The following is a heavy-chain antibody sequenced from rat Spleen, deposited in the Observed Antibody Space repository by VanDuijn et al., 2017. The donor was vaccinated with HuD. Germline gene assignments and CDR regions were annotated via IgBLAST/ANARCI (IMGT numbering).Heavy chain of an antibody. Sequence: EVQLVESGGGLVQPGRSMKLSCAASGFTFSNYDMAWVRQAPTKGLEWVASISYDGTTTYYRDFVKGRFTISRDNAKSTLYLQMDSLRSEDTATYYCATEDYGLTGFAYGGQGTRVTVSS. J-gene: IGHJ3*01. CDR2: ISYDGTTT. V-gene: IGHV5-20*01. D-gene: IGHD1-3*01. CDR1: GFTFSNYD. CDR3: ATEDYGLTGFAY.